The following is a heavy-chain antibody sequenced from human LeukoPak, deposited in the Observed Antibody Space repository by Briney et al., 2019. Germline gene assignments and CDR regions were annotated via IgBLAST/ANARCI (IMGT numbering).Heavy chain of an antibody. D-gene: IGHD3-9*01. CDR3: ARVLTGQWGDWFDP. J-gene: IGHJ5*02. CDR2: IYSGGST. V-gene: IGHV3-66*01. Sequence: PGGSLRLSCAASGFTVSSNYMSWVRQAPGKGLEWVSVIYSGGSTYYADSVKGRFTISRDNSKNTLYLQMNSLRAEDTAVYYCARVLTGQWGDWFDPWGQGTLVTVSS. CDR1: GFTVSSNY.